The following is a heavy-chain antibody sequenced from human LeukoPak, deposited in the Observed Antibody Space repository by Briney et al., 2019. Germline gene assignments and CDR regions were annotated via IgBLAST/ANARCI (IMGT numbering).Heavy chain of an antibody. CDR1: GGSISSYY. D-gene: IGHD3-22*01. J-gene: IGHJ5*02. Sequence: SETLSLTCTVSGGSISSYYWSWIRQPPGKGLEWIGYIYHSGSTEYNPSLKSRVTMSIDTSKNQFSLKLSSVTAADTAVYYCARDSTGSNWFDPWGQGTLVTVSS. CDR2: IYHSGST. CDR3: ARDSTGSNWFDP. V-gene: IGHV4-59*01.